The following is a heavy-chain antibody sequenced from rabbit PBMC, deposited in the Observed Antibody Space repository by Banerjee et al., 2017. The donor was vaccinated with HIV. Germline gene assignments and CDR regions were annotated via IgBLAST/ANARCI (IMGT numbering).Heavy chain of an antibody. V-gene: IGHV1S40*01. Sequence: QSLEESGGGLVKPEGSLTLTCKASGIDFSSYYYMCWVRQAPGKGLEWIACIYTGDGSTDYASWAKGRFTISKTSSTTVTLQMTSLTAADTATYFCARTFTTDSAYPNYFNLWGPGTLVTVS. CDR3: ARTFTTDSAYPNYFNL. CDR2: IYTGDGST. J-gene: IGHJ4*01. CDR1: GIDFSSYYY. D-gene: IGHD1-1*01.